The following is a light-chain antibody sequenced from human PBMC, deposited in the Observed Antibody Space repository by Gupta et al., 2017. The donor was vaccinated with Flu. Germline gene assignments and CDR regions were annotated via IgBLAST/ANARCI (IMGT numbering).Light chain of an antibody. V-gene: IGKV3-15*01. Sequence: GERVTLSCRASQSVSTNLAWYQQKPGQPPRLLIFGASTRATNIPPRFSGSGSGTEFTLTVSSLQSEDSAVYYCQQSNDWPRTFGQGTKLEIK. CDR3: QQSNDWPRT. J-gene: IGKJ2*01. CDR2: GAS. CDR1: QSVSTN.